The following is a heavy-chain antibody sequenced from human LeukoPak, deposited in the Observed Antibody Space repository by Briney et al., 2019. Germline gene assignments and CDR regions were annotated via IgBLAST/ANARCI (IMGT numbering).Heavy chain of an antibody. CDR2: IYYTGST. CDR1: SGSISGDTSY. CDR3: ARHVPPPVNGMDY. J-gene: IGHJ4*02. V-gene: IGHV4-39*01. Sequence: PSEILSLTCTVSSGSISGDTSYWGWIRQPPGKGLEWIASIYYTGSTYYSPYLRSRVTISVDTSKNQFFLKLNSLTAADTAVYYCARHVPPPVNGMDYWGQGTLVAVSS. D-gene: IGHD2-8*01.